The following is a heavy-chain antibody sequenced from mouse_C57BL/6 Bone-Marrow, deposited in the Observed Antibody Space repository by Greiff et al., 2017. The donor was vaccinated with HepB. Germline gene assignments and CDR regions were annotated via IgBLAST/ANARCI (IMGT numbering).Heavy chain of an antibody. V-gene: IGHV1-62-2*01. CDR3: ARHEDASLLLRYFDV. Sequence: VKLVESGAELVKPGASVKLSCKASGYTFTEYTIHWVKQRSGQGLEWIGWFYPGSGSIKYNEKFKDKATLTADKSSSTVYMELSRLTSEDSAVYFCARHEDASLLLRYFDVWGTGTTVTVSS. CDR1: GYTFTEYT. CDR2: FYPGSGSI. D-gene: IGHD1-1*01. J-gene: IGHJ1*03.